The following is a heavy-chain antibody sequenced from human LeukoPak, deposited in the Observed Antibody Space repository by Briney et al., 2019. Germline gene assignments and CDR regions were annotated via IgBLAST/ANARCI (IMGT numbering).Heavy chain of an antibody. CDR3: AKDMSRSTVTTYVDY. V-gene: IGHV3-21*04. J-gene: IGHJ4*02. CDR1: RFTFSSCG. CDR2: ISSTGSYI. Sequence: TGGSLRLSCAASRFTFSSCGMNWVRQAPGKGLEWVSSISSTGSYIYYADSVKGRFTISRDNAKNVLYLQMNSLRAEDTAFYYCAKDMSRSTVTTYVDYWGQGTLVTVSS. D-gene: IGHD4-17*01.